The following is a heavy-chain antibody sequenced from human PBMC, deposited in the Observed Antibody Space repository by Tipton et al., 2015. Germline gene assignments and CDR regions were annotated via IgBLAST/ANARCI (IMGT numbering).Heavy chain of an antibody. CDR2: INHSGST. D-gene: IGHD4-17*01. CDR1: GFTFSSYE. Sequence: LRLSCAASGFTFSSYEMSWVRQAPGKGLEWIGEINHSGSTNYNPSLKSRVTISVDTSKNQFSLKLSSVTAADTAVYYCARVPTTVTTYFDYWSQGTLVTVSS. CDR3: ARVPTTVTTYFDY. J-gene: IGHJ4*02. V-gene: IGHV4-34*01.